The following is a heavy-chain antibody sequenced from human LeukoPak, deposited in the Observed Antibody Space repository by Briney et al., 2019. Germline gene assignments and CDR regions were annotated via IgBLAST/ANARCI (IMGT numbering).Heavy chain of an antibody. CDR3: ARGGGGLWFGEVPQLEYWFDP. Sequence: VPYLDCGYSFTQYYMLWVRQAPGKGLEWMGRINPNRGGPNYAQKLQGRVTMTRDTSISTGYMELSRRRSDDTAVYYCARGGGGLWFGEVPQLEYWFDPWGQGTLGTVSS. CDR1: GYSFTQYY. J-gene: IGHJ5*02. V-gene: IGHV1-2*06. D-gene: IGHD3-10*01. CDR2: INPNRGGP.